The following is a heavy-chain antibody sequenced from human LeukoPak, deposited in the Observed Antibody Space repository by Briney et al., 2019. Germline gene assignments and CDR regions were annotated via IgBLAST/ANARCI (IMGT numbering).Heavy chain of an antibody. CDR1: GFTFSSYG. J-gene: IGHJ4*02. CDR2: ISSSSSTI. CDR3: AREGSGSGVDY. D-gene: IGHD3-10*01. Sequence: PGGSLRPSCAASGFTFSSYGMNWVRQAPGKGLEWVSYISSSSSTIYYADSVKGRFTISRDNAKNSLYLQMNSLRAEDTAVYYCAREGSGSGVDYWGQGTLVTVSS. V-gene: IGHV3-48*01.